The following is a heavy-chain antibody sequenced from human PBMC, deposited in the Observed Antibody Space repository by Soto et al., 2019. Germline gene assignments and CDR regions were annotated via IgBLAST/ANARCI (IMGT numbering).Heavy chain of an antibody. CDR3: ARDRSNSPDYFDY. D-gene: IGHD6-6*01. CDR1: GGSISSDDYY. J-gene: IGHJ4*02. V-gene: IGHV4-30-4*01. Sequence: KPSETLSLTCTVSGGSISSDDYYWTWIRQPPGKGLEWIGYIYYSGKTNYNPSLESRLTISIDRSKNQFSLTLSSVSAADTALYYCARDRSNSPDYFDYWGQGTPVTVSS. CDR2: IYYSGKT.